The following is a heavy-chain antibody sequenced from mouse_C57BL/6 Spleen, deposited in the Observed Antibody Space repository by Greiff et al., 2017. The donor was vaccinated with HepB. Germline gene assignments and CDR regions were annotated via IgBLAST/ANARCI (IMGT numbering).Heavy chain of an antibody. CDR1: GYSITSGYY. D-gene: IGHD1-1*01. CDR3: ARGNTVVDTDWYFDV. Sequence: EVQLQQSGPGLVKPSQSLSLTCSVTGYSITSGYYWNWIRQFPGNKLEWMGYISYDGSNNYNPSLKNRISITRDTSKNQFFLKLNSVTTEDTATYYCARGNTVVDTDWYFDVWGTGTTGTVSS. J-gene: IGHJ1*03. V-gene: IGHV3-6*01. CDR2: ISYDGSN.